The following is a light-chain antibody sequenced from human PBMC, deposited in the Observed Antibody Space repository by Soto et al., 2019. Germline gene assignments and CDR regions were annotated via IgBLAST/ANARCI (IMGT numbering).Light chain of an antibody. CDR1: SSVVGGYNY. J-gene: IGLJ1*01. Sequence: QSVLTQPASVSGSPGQSITISCTGTSSVVGGYNYVSWYQQHPGKAPKLMIYEVSSRPSGVSNRFSASKSGNSASLTISGLQAEDEADYYCSSYTTSGTFVFGTGTKVTVL. CDR3: SSYTTSGTFV. CDR2: EVS. V-gene: IGLV2-14*01.